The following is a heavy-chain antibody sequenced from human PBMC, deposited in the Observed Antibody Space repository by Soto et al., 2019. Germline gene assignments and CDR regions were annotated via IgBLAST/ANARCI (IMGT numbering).Heavy chain of an antibody. D-gene: IGHD1-26*01. Sequence: SETRSLTCTVSGDSISRYYWSWIRQPPGKELEWIGDMYHSGSANYNPSLKSRVIMAVDTSKTQFSLNLNSVTAADTAVYYCARHLIVGSATSKFYYGMDVWGQGTTVTVSS. CDR1: GDSISRYY. J-gene: IGHJ6*02. V-gene: IGHV4-59*08. CDR2: MYHSGSA. CDR3: ARHLIVGSATSKFYYGMDV.